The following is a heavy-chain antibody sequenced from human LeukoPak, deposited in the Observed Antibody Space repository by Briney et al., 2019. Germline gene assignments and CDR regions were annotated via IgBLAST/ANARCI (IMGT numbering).Heavy chain of an antibody. CDR3: AREKQVDSYEPGLACGFDY. J-gene: IGHJ4*02. Sequence: ASVKVSCKASGYTFTSYYMHWVRQAPGQGLEWMGIINPSGGSTSYAQKFQGRVTMTRDTSTSTVYMELSSLRSEDTAVYYCAREKQVDSYEPGLACGFDYWGQGTLDTVSS. V-gene: IGHV1-46*01. D-gene: IGHD5-18*01. CDR1: GYTFTSYY. CDR2: INPSGGST.